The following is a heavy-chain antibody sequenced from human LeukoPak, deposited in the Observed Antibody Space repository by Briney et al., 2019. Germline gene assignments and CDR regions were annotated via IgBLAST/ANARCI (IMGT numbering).Heavy chain of an antibody. CDR2: ISWNSGSI. CDR3: PKDISAVGTFWYFDL. D-gene: IGHD6-13*01. V-gene: IGHV3-9*03. J-gene: IGHJ2*01. CDR1: GFTFDDYA. Sequence: PGRSLRLSCAASGFTFDDYAMHWVRQAPGKGLEWVSGISWNSGSIGYADSVKGRFTISRDNAKNSLYLQMNSLRAEDMALYYCPKDISAVGTFWYFDLWGRGTLVTVPS.